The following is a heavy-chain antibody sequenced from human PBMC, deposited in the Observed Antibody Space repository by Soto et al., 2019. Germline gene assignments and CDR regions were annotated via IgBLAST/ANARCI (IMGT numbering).Heavy chain of an antibody. CDR3: ARWSCTSGPCNTVDY. CDR1: GGSISGYY. V-gene: IGHV4-59*01. CDR2: TFYSGPP. D-gene: IGHD2-2*02. Sequence: QVQLQESGPGLLRPSETLSLNCSVSGGSISGYYWSWIRQAAGKGLEYIGHTFYSGPPNLSPSLKSRGALSVDMSKLQFSLRLISVSAADTAVYFCARWSCTSGPCNTVDYWGQGILVTVSS. J-gene: IGHJ4*02.